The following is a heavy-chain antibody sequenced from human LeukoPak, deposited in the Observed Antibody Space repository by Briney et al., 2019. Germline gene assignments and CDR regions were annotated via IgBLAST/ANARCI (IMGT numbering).Heavy chain of an antibody. D-gene: IGHD6-13*01. J-gene: IGHJ4*02. CDR3: ARHRMRGVPAAGHDY. CDR1: GYSFTSYW. CDR2: IYPGDSET. V-gene: IGHV5-51*01. Sequence: GESLKISCKASGYSFTSYWIGWVRQMPGKGLEWMGIIYPGDSETRYSPSFQGQVTISADRSISTAYLQWSTLKASDTAMYYCARHRMRGVPAAGHDYWGQGTLVTVSS.